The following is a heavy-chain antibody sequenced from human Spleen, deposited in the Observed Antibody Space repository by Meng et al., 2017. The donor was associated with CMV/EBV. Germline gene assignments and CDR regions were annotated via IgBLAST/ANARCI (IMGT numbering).Heavy chain of an antibody. CDR3: ARLGSYTYYYYGMDV. CDR1: GFAFSTDA. D-gene: IGHD1-26*01. Sequence: GESLKISCAASGFAFSTDAMTWVRQAPGKGLEWVSVIYSGGSATYHADSVKGRFNISRDNSKNMLYLHMNSLRADDTARYYCARLGSYTYYYYGMDVWGQGTTVTVSS. J-gene: IGHJ6*02. CDR2: IYSGGSAT. V-gene: IGHV3-23*03.